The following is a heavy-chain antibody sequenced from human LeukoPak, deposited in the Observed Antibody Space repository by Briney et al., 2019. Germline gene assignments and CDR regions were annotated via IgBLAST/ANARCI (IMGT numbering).Heavy chain of an antibody. V-gene: IGHV4-39*01. D-gene: IGHD3-10*01. CDR3: ARHGSLVRGIDNWFDP. CDR2: IYYSGTT. Sequence: WVRQPPGKGLEWIGSIYYSGTTFYNPSLKSRVTISVDTSKNQFSLKLSSETAADTAVYYCARHGSLVRGIDNWFDPWGQGTLVTVSS. J-gene: IGHJ5*02.